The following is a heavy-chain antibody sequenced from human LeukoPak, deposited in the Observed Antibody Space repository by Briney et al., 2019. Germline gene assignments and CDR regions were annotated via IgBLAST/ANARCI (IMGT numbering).Heavy chain of an antibody. J-gene: IGHJ4*02. CDR3: ARASRHYYDSSGYYVVAYFDY. CDR1: GFTFDDYG. Sequence: GGSLRLSCAASGFTFDDYGMSWVRQAPGKGLEWVSGINWNGGSTGYADSVKGRFTISRDNAKNSPYLQMNSLRAEDTALYYCARASRHYYDSSGYYVVAYFDYWGQGTLVTVSS. D-gene: IGHD3-22*01. V-gene: IGHV3-20*04. CDR2: INWNGGST.